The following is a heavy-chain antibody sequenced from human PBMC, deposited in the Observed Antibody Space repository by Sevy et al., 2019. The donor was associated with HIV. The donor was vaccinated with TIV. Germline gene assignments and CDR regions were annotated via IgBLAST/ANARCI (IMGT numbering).Heavy chain of an antibody. V-gene: IGHV3-30*02. Sequence: GGSLRLSCAASGFTFNFHGMHWVRQAPGKGLEWVAFIWHDGSNKYMADSVKGRFTISRDNSKNTLFLQMNSLTVDDTAVYYCVRETDNSARWLDPWGQGTLVTVSS. CDR3: VRETDNSARWLDP. D-gene: IGHD4-4*01. J-gene: IGHJ5*02. CDR2: IWHDGSNK. CDR1: GFTFNFHG.